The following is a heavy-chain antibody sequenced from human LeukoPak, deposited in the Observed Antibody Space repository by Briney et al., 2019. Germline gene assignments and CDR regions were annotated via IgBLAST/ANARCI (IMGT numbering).Heavy chain of an antibody. CDR1: GFTSIGYA. J-gene: IGHJ3*02. CDR2: ISYDGSNK. Sequence: GGSLRLSCVAPGFTSIGYAMHGVRQAPGKGLGWGEVISYDGSNKYYADSVKGGFTISRDNSKNTLYLQMNSLRAEDTAVYYCARDKQLWLLGSFDIWGQGTMVTVSS. D-gene: IGHD5-18*01. CDR3: ARDKQLWLLGSFDI. V-gene: IGHV3-30-3*01.